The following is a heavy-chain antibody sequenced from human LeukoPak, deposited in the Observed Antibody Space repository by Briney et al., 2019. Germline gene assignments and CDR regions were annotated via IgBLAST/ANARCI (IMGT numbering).Heavy chain of an antibody. CDR2: FYYSGST. D-gene: IGHD6-13*01. CDR1: GVSISSGGYY. J-gene: IGHJ4*02. V-gene: IGHV4-39*01. Sequence: SQTLSLTCTVSGVSISSGGYYWGWIRQPPGKGLEWIGSFYYSGSTYYNPSLKSRVTTSVDTSKNQFSLKLSSVTAADTAVYYCARHDGASSWYAFDYWGQGTLVTVSS. CDR3: ARHDGASSWYAFDY.